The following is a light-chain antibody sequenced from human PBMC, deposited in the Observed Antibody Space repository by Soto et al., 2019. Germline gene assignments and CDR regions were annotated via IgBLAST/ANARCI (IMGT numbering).Light chain of an antibody. V-gene: IGLV2-11*01. CDR2: DVR. CDR1: SSDVGAYNY. Sequence: QSALTQPRSVSGSPGQSVTISCTGTSSDVGAYNYVSWYQQYPGKAPKLMIYDVRERPSGVPDRFSGSKSGNTASLTISGLQAEDEADYYCCSYAGSYTFVFGTGTKLTVL. J-gene: IGLJ1*01. CDR3: CSYAGSYTFV.